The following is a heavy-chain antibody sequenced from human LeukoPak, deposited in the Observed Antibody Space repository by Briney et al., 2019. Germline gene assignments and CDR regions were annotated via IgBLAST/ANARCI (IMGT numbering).Heavy chain of an antibody. J-gene: IGHJ4*02. CDR2: INHRGST. V-gene: IGHV4-34*01. CDR3: ARQRVNYYDSSGYPHFDY. D-gene: IGHD3-22*01. Sequence: SETLSLTCAVYGGSFSGYYWSWIRQPPGKGLEWIGEINHRGSTNYNPYLKSRVTISVDTSRNQFSLKLSSVTAADTAVYYCARQRVNYYDSSGYPHFDYWGQGTRVTVSS. CDR1: GGSFSGYY.